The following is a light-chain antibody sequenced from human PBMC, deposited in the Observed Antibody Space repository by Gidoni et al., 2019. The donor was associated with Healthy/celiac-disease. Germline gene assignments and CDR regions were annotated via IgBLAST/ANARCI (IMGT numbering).Light chain of an antibody. CDR1: QSVSIY. V-gene: IGKV3-11*01. CDR3: QQRSNWPPYT. Sequence: EIVLKQSPATLSLSPGERATLSCRASQSVSIYLSWYQQKTGQAPRLLIYDASNRATGIPARFSGSGSGTDFTLTISSLEPEDFAVYYCQQRSNWPPYTFGQGTKLEIK. CDR2: DAS. J-gene: IGKJ2*01.